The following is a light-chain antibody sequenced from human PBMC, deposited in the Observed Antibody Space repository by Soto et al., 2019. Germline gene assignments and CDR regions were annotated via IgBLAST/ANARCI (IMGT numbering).Light chain of an antibody. CDR1: QSVSSSY. Sequence: EIVLTQSPGTLSLSPGERATLSCRASQSVSSSYLAWYQQKPGQAPRLLIYGASGRATGIPDRFSGSGSGTDFTLTISRLEPEDFAVYYCQQYGSSSYTFGQGTKLEFK. CDR3: QQYGSSSYT. J-gene: IGKJ2*01. CDR2: GAS. V-gene: IGKV3-20*01.